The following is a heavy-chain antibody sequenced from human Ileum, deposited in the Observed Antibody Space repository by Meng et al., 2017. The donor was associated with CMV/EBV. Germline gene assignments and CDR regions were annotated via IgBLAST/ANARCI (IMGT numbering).Heavy chain of an antibody. Sequence: GESLKISCAASGFTFSDYAMSWVRQAPGKGLEWVSVIYAANSGTRYAASVKGRFTISRDNSKITLYLQMDSLRAEDTAIYYCARGWSGGVDYYFDYWGQGILVTVSS. J-gene: IGHJ4*02. CDR1: GFTFSDYA. D-gene: IGHD3-16*01. CDR2: IYAANSGT. CDR3: ARGWSGGVDYYFDY. V-gene: IGHV3-23*03.